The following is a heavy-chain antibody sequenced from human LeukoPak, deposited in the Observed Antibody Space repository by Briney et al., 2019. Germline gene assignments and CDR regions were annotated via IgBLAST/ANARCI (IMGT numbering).Heavy chain of an antibody. D-gene: IGHD3-22*01. J-gene: IGHJ4*02. Sequence: SETLSLTCTVSGGSISNSYWSWIRQPPGKGLEWLGYIYYRGNTKYNPSLKSRVTISVDTSKNQFSLKLSSVTAADTAVYYCARGPYYDRRGNYRASDSWGQETLVTVSS. V-gene: IGHV4-59*01. CDR1: GGSISNSY. CDR2: IYYRGNT. CDR3: ARGPYYDRRGNYRASDS.